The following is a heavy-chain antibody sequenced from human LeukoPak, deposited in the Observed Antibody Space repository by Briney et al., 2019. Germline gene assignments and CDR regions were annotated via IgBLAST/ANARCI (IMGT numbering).Heavy chain of an antibody. D-gene: IGHD3-10*01. CDR3: ARPYNYYGSGSYCYGY. J-gene: IGHJ4*02. Sequence: GGSLRLSCAASGFTFSSYSMNWVRQAPGKGLEWVSSISSSSSYIYYADSVKGRFTISRDNAKNSLYLQMNSLRAEDTAVSYCARPYNYYGSGSYCYGYWGQGTLVTVSS. CDR1: GFTFSSYS. V-gene: IGHV3-21*01. CDR2: ISSSSSYI.